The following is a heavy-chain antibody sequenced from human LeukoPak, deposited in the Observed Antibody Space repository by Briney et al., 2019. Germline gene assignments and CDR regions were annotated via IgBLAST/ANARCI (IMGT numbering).Heavy chain of an antibody. D-gene: IGHD2-15*01. CDR3: ARGANFYYYGMGV. Sequence: PSETLSLTCAVYGGSFSGDYWSGIRQPPGKCLEWIGEINHSGSTNYNPSLKSRVTISVDTSKNQFSLKLSSVTAADTAVYYCARGANFYYYGMGVWGQGTTVTVSS. J-gene: IGHJ6*02. V-gene: IGHV4-34*01. CDR1: GGSFSGDY. CDR2: INHSGST.